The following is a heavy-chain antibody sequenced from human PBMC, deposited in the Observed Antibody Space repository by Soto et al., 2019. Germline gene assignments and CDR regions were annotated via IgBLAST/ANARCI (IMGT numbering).Heavy chain of an antibody. CDR3: ARVSDSGSYFTFDY. Sequence: QVQLQESGPGLVKPSQTLSLTCTVSGGPINSGAYYWNWIRQHPGKGLEWIGYIYYSGSTYYNPSLKSRITISVDTSKNHFSLKLTSVTAADTAVYYCARVSDSGSYFTFDYWGQGTLVTVSS. CDR2: IYYSGST. J-gene: IGHJ4*02. V-gene: IGHV4-31*03. CDR1: GGPINSGAYY. D-gene: IGHD1-26*01.